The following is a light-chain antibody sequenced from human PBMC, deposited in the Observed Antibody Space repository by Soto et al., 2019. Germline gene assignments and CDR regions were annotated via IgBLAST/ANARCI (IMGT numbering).Light chain of an antibody. Sequence: DLQMTQSPSTLSGSVGDSVTITCRASQTISSWLAWYQQKPRKAPKLLIYKASTLKSGVPSRFRGSGSGTEFTLTISGLQPDDFAVYYCQQYGSSLSITFGQGTRLEIK. CDR2: KAS. J-gene: IGKJ5*01. CDR1: QTISSW. CDR3: QQYGSSLSIT. V-gene: IGKV1-5*03.